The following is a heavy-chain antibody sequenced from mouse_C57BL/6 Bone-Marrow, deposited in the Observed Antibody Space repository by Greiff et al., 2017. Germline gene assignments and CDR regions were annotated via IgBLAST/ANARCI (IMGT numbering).Heavy chain of an antibody. CDR3: ARGYDYACAMDD. CDR2: INPNYGTT. Sequence: VQLKESGPELVKPGASVKISCKASGYSFTDYNMNWVKQSNGKSLEWIGVINPNYGTTSYNQKFKGKATLTVDQSSSTAYMQLNSQTSEDSAVYCCARGYDYACAMDDWGQGTSVTVSS. J-gene: IGHJ4*01. D-gene: IGHD2-4*01. CDR1: GYSFTDYN. V-gene: IGHV1-39*01.